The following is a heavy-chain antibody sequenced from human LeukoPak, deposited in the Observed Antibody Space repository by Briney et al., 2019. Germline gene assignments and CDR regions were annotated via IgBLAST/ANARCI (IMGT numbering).Heavy chain of an antibody. CDR1: EFTFTTYT. CDR3: ANWIGSSSRDY. Sequence: GGSLRPFRAASEFTFTTYTMTGLLQAPGKGLEWVSGINSNGDEIYYADSVRGRFTISRDNSNNALYLQMDSLRTEDTAVYYCANWIGSSSRDYWGQGTLVTVSS. CDR2: INSNGDEI. D-gene: IGHD6-6*01. V-gene: IGHV3-23*01. J-gene: IGHJ4*02.